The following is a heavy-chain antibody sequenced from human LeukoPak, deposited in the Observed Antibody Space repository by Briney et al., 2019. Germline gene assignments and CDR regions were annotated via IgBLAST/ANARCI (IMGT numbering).Heavy chain of an antibody. J-gene: IGHJ4*02. CDR1: GYSISSGYY. CDR2: IYHSGST. D-gene: IGHD6-13*01. Sequence: SETLSLTCTVSGYSISSGYYWGWIRQPPGKGLEWIGSIYHSGSTYYNPSLKSRVTISVDTSKNQFSLKLSSVTAADTAVYYCARNTLAAAGPADYWGQGTLVTVSS. CDR3: ARNTLAAAGPADY. V-gene: IGHV4-38-2*02.